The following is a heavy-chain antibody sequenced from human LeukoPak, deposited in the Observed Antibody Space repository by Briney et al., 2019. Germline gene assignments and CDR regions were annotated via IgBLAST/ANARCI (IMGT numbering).Heavy chain of an antibody. V-gene: IGHV3-53*01. D-gene: IGHD6-13*01. Sequence: GGSLRLSCAASGFTVSSNYMSWVRQAPGKGLEWVSVIYSGGSTYYADSVKGRFTISRDNSKNTLYLQMNSLRAEDTAVYYCARADAGYSSSYLGSMGHWGQGTLVTVSS. CDR2: IYSGGST. CDR3: ARADAGYSSSYLGSMGH. CDR1: GFTVSSNY. J-gene: IGHJ4*02.